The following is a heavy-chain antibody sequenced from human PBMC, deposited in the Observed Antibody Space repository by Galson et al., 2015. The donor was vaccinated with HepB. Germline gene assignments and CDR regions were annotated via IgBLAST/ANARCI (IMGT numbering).Heavy chain of an antibody. Sequence: SVKVSCKASGGTFSSYAISWVRQAPGQGLEWMGGIIPIFGTANYAQKFQGRVTITADESTSTAYMELSSLRSEDTAVYYCAREGYDYGGNSLSPYYFDYWGQGTLVTVSS. CDR1: GGTFSSYA. CDR3: AREGYDYGGNSLSPYYFDY. J-gene: IGHJ4*02. CDR2: IIPIFGTA. D-gene: IGHD4-23*01. V-gene: IGHV1-69*13.